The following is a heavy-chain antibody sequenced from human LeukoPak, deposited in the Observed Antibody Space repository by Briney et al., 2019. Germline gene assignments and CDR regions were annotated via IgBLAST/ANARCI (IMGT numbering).Heavy chain of an antibody. V-gene: IGHV1-69*04. D-gene: IGHD6-19*01. CDR1: GGTFSSYA. CDR2: IIPILGIA. J-gene: IGHJ4*02. CDR3: ASPEYSSGWSF. Sequence: ASVKVSCKASGGTFSSYAISWVRQAPGQGLEWMGRIIPILGIANYAQKFQGRVTITADKSTSTAYMELSSLRSEDTAVYYCASPEYSSGWSFWGQGTLVTVSS.